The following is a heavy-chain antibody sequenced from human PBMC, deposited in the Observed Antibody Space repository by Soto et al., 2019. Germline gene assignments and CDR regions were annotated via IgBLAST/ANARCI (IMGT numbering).Heavy chain of an antibody. V-gene: IGHV2-5*02. Sequence: QITLKESGPTVVKPTQTLTLTCSLSGFSLNTGGVGVGWIRQPPGKALEWLAVIYWDDDKSWNPSLRDRLTINRDASDDQVVLTVTNMDPVDTGTYYCARRRGGFGGGWTTPYFDCWGQGTLVTVSS. D-gene: IGHD6-19*01. CDR3: ARRRGGFGGGWTTPYFDC. J-gene: IGHJ4*02. CDR1: GFSLNTGGVG. CDR2: IYWDDDK.